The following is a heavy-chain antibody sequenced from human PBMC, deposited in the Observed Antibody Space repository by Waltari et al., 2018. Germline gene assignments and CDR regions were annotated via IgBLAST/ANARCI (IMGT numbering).Heavy chain of an antibody. V-gene: IGHV4-59*01. CDR3: ARGHLAAGSYFDY. Sequence: QVQLQESGPGLVKPSETLSLTCTVSGGSISSYYWSWIRQPPGKGLEWIGYIYYSGSTNDNPSLKSRVTISVDTSKNQFSLKLSSVTAADTAVYYCARGHLAAGSYFDYWGQGTLVTVSS. D-gene: IGHD6-13*01. CDR1: GGSISSYY. CDR2: IYYSGST. J-gene: IGHJ4*02.